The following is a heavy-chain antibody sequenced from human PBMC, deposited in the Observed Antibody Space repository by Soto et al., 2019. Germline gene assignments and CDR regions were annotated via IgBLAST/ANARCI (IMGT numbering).Heavy chain of an antibody. V-gene: IGHV4-39*01. J-gene: IGHJ4*02. CDR3: ARQGTYDYIWGSYRPFDY. D-gene: IGHD3-16*02. CDR1: GGSISSSSYY. Sequence: SETLSLTCTVSGGSISSSSYYWGWIRQPPGKGLEWIGSIYYSGSTYYNPSLKSRVTISVDTSKNQFSLKLSSVTAADTAVYYCARQGTYDYIWGSYRPFDYWGQGTLVTVSS. CDR2: IYYSGST.